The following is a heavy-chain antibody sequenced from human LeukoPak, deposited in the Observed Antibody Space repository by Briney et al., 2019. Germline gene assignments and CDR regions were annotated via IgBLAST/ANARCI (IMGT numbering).Heavy chain of an antibody. CDR1: GYTFTGYY. Sequence: GASVKVSCKASGYTFTGYYMHWVRQAPGQGLEWMGWINPNSGGTNYAQKFQGRVTMTRDTSISTAYMELTRLRSDDTAVYYCARSPFASSFGELSWFDPWGQATLVTVSS. V-gene: IGHV1-2*02. J-gene: IGHJ5*02. CDR3: ARSPFASSFGELSWFDP. CDR2: INPNSGGT. D-gene: IGHD3-16*02.